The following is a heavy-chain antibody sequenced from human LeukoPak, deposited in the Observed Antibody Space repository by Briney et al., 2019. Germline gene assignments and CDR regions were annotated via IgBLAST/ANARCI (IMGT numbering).Heavy chain of an antibody. J-gene: IGHJ4*02. CDR1: GGSINNNNYY. V-gene: IGHV4-39*01. D-gene: IGHD6-13*01. Sequence: PSDTLSLTCTVSGGSINNNNYYWGWIRQPPGTGLEWIGTIYYSGSTFYNPSPKSRVTISVDTSRNQFSLKLSSVTAADTSVYFCARHPEYATSWYVEYWGQGALVTVSS. CDR3: ARHPEYATSWYVEY. CDR2: IYYSGST.